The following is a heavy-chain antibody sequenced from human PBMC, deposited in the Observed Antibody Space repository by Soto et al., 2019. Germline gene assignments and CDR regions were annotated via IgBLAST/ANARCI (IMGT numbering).Heavy chain of an antibody. Sequence: QITLKESGPTLVKPTETLTLTCTVSGFPLSARGVGVGWIRQPPGKALEWLAVIYWNDDKRYSPSLKSRLTITKDTSNNQVVLTMTNTDPVDTAKYYCAHSPGGSAPDYWGQGTLVTVSS. CDR1: GFPLSARGVG. J-gene: IGHJ4*02. V-gene: IGHV2-5*01. CDR2: IYWNDDK. D-gene: IGHD3-16*01. CDR3: AHSPGGSAPDY.